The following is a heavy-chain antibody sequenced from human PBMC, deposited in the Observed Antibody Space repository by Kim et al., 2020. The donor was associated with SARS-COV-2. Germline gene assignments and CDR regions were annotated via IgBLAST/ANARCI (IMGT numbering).Heavy chain of an antibody. V-gene: IGHV3-15*01. D-gene: IGHD3-22*01. J-gene: IGHJ4*02. CDR3: TTIIYYDSSDC. CDR2: T. Sequence: TQYAAPVKGRFTLSRDDSKNTLYLQMNSLKTEDTTVYYCTTIIYYDSSDCWGQGTLVTVSS.